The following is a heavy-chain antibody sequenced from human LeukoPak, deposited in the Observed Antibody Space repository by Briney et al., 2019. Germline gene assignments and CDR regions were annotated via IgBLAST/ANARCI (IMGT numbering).Heavy chain of an antibody. CDR1: GFTFSSYS. CDR3: ASLSTGYSSGWYNSFDY. CDR2: ISSSSSYI. D-gene: IGHD6-19*01. J-gene: IGHJ4*02. Sequence: GGSLALSCAASGFTFSSYSMNWVRQPPAKGLEWVSSISSSSSYIYYADSVKDRFTISSDNARNTRYLQMNSLRAEDTAVYYCASLSTGYSSGWYNSFDYWGQGTLVTVSS. V-gene: IGHV3-21*01.